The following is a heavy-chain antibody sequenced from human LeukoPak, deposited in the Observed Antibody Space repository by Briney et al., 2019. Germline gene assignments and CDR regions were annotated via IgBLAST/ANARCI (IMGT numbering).Heavy chain of an antibody. CDR1: GFTFSSYA. V-gene: IGHV3-23*01. D-gene: IGHD6-19*01. CDR2: ISGSGGST. CDR3: VQKGSSGWYIIDY. J-gene: IGHJ4*02. Sequence: GGSLRLSCAASGFTFSSYAMSWVRQAPGKGLEWVSAISGSGGSTYYADSVKGRFTISRDNSKNTLYLQMNSLRAEDTAVYYCVQKGSSGWYIIDYWGQGTLVTVSS.